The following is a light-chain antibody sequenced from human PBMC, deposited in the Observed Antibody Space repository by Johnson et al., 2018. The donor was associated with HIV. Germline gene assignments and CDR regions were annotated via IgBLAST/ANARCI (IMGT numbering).Light chain of an antibody. Sequence: QSVLTQPPSVSAAPGQKVTISCSGSSSNIGNNYVSWYQQVPGTAPKLLIYDNKRPSGIPDRFSGSKSGTSATLGITGLQPGDEADYYCGTWDTSLSAGYVFGTGTKVTVL. CDR1: SSNIGNNY. CDR2: DN. CDR3: GTWDTSLSAGYV. J-gene: IGLJ1*01. V-gene: IGLV1-51*01.